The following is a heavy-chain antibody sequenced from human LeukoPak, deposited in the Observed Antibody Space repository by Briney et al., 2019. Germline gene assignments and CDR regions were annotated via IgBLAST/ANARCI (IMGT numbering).Heavy chain of an antibody. J-gene: IGHJ4*02. D-gene: IGHD3-3*01. Sequence: PSETLSLTCTVSGVSISSSSYDWGWIRQPPGKGLEWIGSIYYSGSTHYNPSLKSRVTISVDTSKNQFSLKLSSVTAADTAVYYCARQTYDFWSGYYPYYFDYWGQGTLVTVSS. CDR2: IYYSGST. CDR1: GVSISSSSYD. V-gene: IGHV4-39*01. CDR3: ARQTYDFWSGYYPYYFDY.